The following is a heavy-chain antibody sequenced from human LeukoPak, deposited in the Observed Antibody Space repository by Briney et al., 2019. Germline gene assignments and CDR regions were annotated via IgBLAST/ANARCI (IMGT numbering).Heavy chain of an antibody. Sequence: SETLSLTCTVSGGSISSYYWSWIRQPAGKGLEWIGRIYTSGSTNYNPSLKSRVTMSVDTSKNQFSLKLSSVTAADTAVYYCARQVDSSGYYYTFDYWGQGTLVTVSS. CDR2: IYTSGST. CDR3: ARQVDSSGYYYTFDY. V-gene: IGHV4-4*07. J-gene: IGHJ4*02. CDR1: GGSISSYY. D-gene: IGHD3-22*01.